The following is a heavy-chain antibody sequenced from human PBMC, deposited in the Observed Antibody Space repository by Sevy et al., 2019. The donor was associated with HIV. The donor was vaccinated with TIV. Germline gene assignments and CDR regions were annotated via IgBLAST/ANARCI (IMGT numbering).Heavy chain of an antibody. J-gene: IGHJ6*02. CDR1: GFTFSSYA. CDR2: ISYDGSNK. Sequence: GGSLRLSCAASGFTFSSYAMHWVRQAPGKGLEWVAVISYDGSNKDYADSVKGRFTISRDNSKKTLYLQMNSLRAEDTAGYYCAGSGGYYYGMDVWGQGTTVTVSS. CDR3: AGSGGYYYGMDV. D-gene: IGHD3-16*01. V-gene: IGHV3-30*04.